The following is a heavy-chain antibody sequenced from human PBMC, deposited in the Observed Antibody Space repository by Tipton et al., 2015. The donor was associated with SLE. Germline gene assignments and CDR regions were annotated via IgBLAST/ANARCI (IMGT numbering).Heavy chain of an antibody. CDR3: AKDVRGGLCWFCLHYSCGGGF. CDR1: GLTFSAYA. Sequence: SLRLSCAASGLTFSAYAFHWVRQAPGKGLEWVAVISYDGRSHYYADAVKGRFTISRDNSKNTLYLQMNSLRVEDTAVYFCAKDVRGGLCWFCLHYSCGGGFWGQRTPSTVS. D-gene: IGHD3-10*02. CDR2: ISYDGRSH. J-gene: IGHJ6*02. V-gene: IGHV3-30*04.